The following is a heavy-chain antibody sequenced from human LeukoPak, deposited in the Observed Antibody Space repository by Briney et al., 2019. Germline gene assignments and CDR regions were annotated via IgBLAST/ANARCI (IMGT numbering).Heavy chain of an antibody. D-gene: IGHD6-13*01. CDR2: ISSSGSTI. J-gene: IGHJ6*02. V-gene: IGHV3-48*03. Sequence: PGGSLRLSCAASGFTFSSYEMNWVRQAPGKGLEWVSYISSSGSTIYYADSVKGRFTISRDNAKNSLYLQMNSLRAEDTAVYYCAREGAAAGTRGMDVWGQGTTVTVSS. CDR3: AREGAAAGTRGMDV. CDR1: GFTFSSYE.